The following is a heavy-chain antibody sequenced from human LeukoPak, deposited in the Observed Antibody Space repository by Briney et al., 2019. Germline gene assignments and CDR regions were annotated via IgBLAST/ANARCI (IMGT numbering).Heavy chain of an antibody. CDR3: AKDHGVRGVSFFDY. CDR2: IYYSGST. J-gene: IGHJ4*02. D-gene: IGHD3-10*01. V-gene: IGHV4-39*02. CDR1: GGSISSSSYY. Sequence: SETLSLTCTVSGGSISSSSYYWGWVRQPPGKGLEWIGSIYYSGSTYYNPSLKSRVTISVDTSKNQFSLKLSSVTAADTAVYYCAKDHGVRGVSFFDYWGQGTLVTVSS.